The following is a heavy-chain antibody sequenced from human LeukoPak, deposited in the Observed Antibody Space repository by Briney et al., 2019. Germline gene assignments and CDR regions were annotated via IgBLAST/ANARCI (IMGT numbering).Heavy chain of an antibody. V-gene: IGHV3-74*01. CDR1: GFTLRSYW. J-gene: IGHJ5*02. D-gene: IGHD6-13*01. CDR3: AKEAPYSSSWSVSYNWFDP. Sequence: PGGSLRLSCAASGFTLRSYWMHWVRQAPGKGLVWVSRINSDGSSTSYADSVKGRFTISRDNAKNTLYLQMNSLRAEDTAVYYCAKEAPYSSSWSVSYNWFDPWGQGTLVTVSS. CDR2: INSDGSST.